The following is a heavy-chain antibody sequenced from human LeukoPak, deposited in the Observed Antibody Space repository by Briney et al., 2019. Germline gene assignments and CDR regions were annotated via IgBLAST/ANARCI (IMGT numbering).Heavy chain of an antibody. V-gene: IGHV3-7*01. D-gene: IGHD2-15*01. CDR3: ARDAGYCSGGSCPLVANAFDI. J-gene: IGHJ3*02. CDR1: GFTFSSYW. Sequence: GGSLRLSCAASGFTFSSYWMSWVRQAPGKGLEWVANIKQDGSEKYYVGSVKGRFTISRDNAKNSLYLQMNSLRAEDTAVYYCARDAGYCSGGSCPLVANAFDIWGQGTMVTVSS. CDR2: IKQDGSEK.